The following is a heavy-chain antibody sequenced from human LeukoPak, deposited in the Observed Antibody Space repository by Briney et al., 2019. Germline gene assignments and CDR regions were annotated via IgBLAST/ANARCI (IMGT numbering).Heavy chain of an antibody. CDR3: ARGTRYYGSGSYYNSPVNYGMDV. CDR1: GGSFSGYY. J-gene: IGHJ6*02. Sequence: SETLSLTCAVYGGSFSGYYWSWIRQPPGEGLEWIGEINLSGSTNYTPSLKSRVTISVDTSKNQSSLKLSSASAADTAVYCCARGTRYYGSGSYYNSPVNYGMDVGGQGTTVTVSS. CDR2: INLSGST. V-gene: IGHV4-34*01. D-gene: IGHD3-10*01.